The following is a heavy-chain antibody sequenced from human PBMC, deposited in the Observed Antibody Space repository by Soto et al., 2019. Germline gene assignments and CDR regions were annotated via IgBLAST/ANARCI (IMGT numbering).Heavy chain of an antibody. CDR1: GGSISSFY. Sequence: SETLSLTCTVSGGSISSFYWSWIRQPPGKGLEWIGYIYYSGSTNYNPSLKSRVTISVDTSKNQFSLRLTSVTAADTAVYYCARDRGEKHCTGTTCYPYYYSYGMDVCGQGTTVTVSS. J-gene: IGHJ6*02. CDR3: ARDRGEKHCTGTTCYPYYYSYGMDV. V-gene: IGHV4-59*01. CDR2: IYYSGST. D-gene: IGHD2-8*02.